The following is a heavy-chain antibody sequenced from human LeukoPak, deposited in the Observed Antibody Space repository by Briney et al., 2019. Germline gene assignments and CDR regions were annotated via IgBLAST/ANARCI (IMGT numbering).Heavy chain of an antibody. CDR3: AKLSSPSGWYYFDY. CDR1: GFIFSTYA. Sequence: PGGSLRLSCSASGFIFSTYAMHWVRQAPGKGLEWVSAISGSGGSTYYADSVKDRFTISRDNSKNTLYLQMNSLRAEDTAVYYCAKLSSPSGWYYFDYWGQGTLVTVSS. J-gene: IGHJ4*02. D-gene: IGHD6-19*01. CDR2: ISGSGGST. V-gene: IGHV3-23*01.